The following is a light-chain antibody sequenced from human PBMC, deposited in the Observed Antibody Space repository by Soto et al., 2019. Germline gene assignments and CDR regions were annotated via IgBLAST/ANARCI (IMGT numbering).Light chain of an antibody. CDR1: SSNNGTNF. V-gene: IGLV1-47*01. J-gene: IGLJ1*01. CDR2: KID. CDR3: AAWDDILNSYV. Sequence: QSVLTQPPSASGTPGQRVTISCSGSSSNNGTNFVNWYKQLPGTDPKQIISKIDQRPSGVPYRFSGSRSGTSASLAISGLGSEDEADFYCAAWDDILNSYVFGTGTKSP.